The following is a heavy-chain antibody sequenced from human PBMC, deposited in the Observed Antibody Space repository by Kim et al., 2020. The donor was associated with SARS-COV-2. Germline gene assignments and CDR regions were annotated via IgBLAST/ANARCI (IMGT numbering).Heavy chain of an antibody. D-gene: IGHD4-17*01. CDR3: TRHLDGAPKA. V-gene: IGHV3-73*01. CDR2: IRSKVNNYAT. Sequence: GGSLRLSCAXSGFIFSDSAIHWVRQASGKGLEWVGRIRSKVNNYATGYSASVVDRFTISRDDSTAYLQMNSLKTEDTGVYYCTRHLDGAPKAWGQGTLVTVSS. J-gene: IGHJ5*02. CDR1: GFIFSDSA.